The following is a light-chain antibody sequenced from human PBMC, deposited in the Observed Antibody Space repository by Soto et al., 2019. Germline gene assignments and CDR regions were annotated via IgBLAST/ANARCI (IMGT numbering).Light chain of an antibody. J-gene: IGKJ4*01. CDR1: HTVAYF. V-gene: IGKV3-11*01. CDR2: DVS. CDR3: QQRYKWPPT. Sequence: VLTQSPATLSLYPGERATLSCRASHTVAYFLAWYQHKAGQAPRLLIYDVSKRATGVPARFSGIGSGTDFTLTIRSLEPDDFAVYFCQQRYKWPPTFGGGTNVEIK.